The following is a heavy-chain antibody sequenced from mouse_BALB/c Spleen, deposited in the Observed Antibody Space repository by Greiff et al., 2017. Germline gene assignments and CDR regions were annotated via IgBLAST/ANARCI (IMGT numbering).Heavy chain of an antibody. CDR1: GFNIKDTY. Sequence: EVQLQQSGAELVKPGASVKLSCTASGFNIKDTYMHWVKQRPEQGLEWIGRIDPANGNTKYDPKFQGKATITADTSSNTAYLQLSSLTSEDTAVYYCACYYGSSYYAMDYWGQGTSVTVSS. CDR3: ACYYGSSYYAMDY. D-gene: IGHD1-1*01. J-gene: IGHJ4*01. V-gene: IGHV14-3*02. CDR2: IDPANGNT.